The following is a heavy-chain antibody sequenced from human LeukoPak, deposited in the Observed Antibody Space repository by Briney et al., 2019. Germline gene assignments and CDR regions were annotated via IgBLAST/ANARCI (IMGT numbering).Heavy chain of an antibody. CDR1: GFTFSDNY. Sequence: PGGSLRLSCAPSGFTFSDNYVSWIRQAPGKGLEWVSSVSSSGSYTNYADSVKGRFTISRDNAKNSLYLQMNSPRDEDTAAYYCARVDMAAPAMGCWYFDLWGRGTLVSVSS. D-gene: IGHD6-13*01. CDR3: ARVDMAAPAMGCWYFDL. CDR2: VSSSGSYT. J-gene: IGHJ2*01. V-gene: IGHV3-11*05.